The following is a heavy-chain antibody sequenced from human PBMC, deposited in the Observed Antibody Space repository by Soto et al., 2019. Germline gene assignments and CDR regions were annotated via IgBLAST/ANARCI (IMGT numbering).Heavy chain of an antibody. CDR3: ARDRGYSSYDY. Sequence: EVPLVESGGGLVQPGGSLRLSCAASGFTFSSSWMNWVRQAPGKGLEWVAGIKEDGSEKYYVDIVKGRFTISRDNVENSLYLQMNSLRGEDSAVYFCARDRGYSSYDYWGLGTLVTVSS. V-gene: IGHV3-7*01. CDR2: IKEDGSEK. J-gene: IGHJ4*02. D-gene: IGHD5-18*01. CDR1: GFTFSSSW.